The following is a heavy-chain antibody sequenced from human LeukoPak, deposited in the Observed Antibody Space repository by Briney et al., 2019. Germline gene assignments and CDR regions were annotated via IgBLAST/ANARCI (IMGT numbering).Heavy chain of an antibody. D-gene: IGHD2-2*01. V-gene: IGHV3-48*01. CDR3: AREHAPWTY. Sequence: PGGSLRLSCAASGFTFSSYSMNWVRQAPGKGLEWISYISRNSDTIYYADSVKGRFTISRDNDKNSLFLQMSSLRADDTAVYFCAREHAPWTYWGHGTLVTVSS. CDR2: ISRNSDTI. J-gene: IGHJ4*01. CDR1: GFTFSSYS.